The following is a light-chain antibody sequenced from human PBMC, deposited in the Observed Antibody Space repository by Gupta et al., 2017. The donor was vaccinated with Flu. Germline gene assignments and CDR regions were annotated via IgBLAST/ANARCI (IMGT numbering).Light chain of an antibody. J-gene: IGLJ2*01. V-gene: IGLV2-14*01. Sequence: ITISCTGSSGDLGYYNYVSWYQHRTGKDPKLISLEVSNRPSGVSNRFSGSKSGTTASLTITGLQAEDEADDYCSLYTNTNTLVVFGGGTKLTV. CDR1: SGDLGYYNY. CDR3: SLYTNTNTLVV. CDR2: EVS.